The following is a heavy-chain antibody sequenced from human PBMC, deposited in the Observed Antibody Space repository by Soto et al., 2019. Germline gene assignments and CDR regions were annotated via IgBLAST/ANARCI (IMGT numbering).Heavy chain of an antibody. V-gene: IGHV3-74*01. CDR3: ADPFEAFNI. J-gene: IGHJ3*02. Sequence: GGSLRLSCAASGFSFSSYWMHWVRQAPGKGLVWVSHINSDGSSTSYADSVKGRFTISRDNAKSTLYLQMNSLRAEDTAVYFCADPFEAFNIWGQGTTVTVSS. CDR2: INSDGSST. CDR1: GFSFSSYW.